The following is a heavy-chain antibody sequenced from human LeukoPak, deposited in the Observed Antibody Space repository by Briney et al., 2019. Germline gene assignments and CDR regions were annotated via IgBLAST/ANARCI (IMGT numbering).Heavy chain of an antibody. CDR1: GFTFGDCG. CDR3: ARAVSSNWYYFDY. CDR2: INWIGSST. J-gene: IGHJ4*02. V-gene: IGHV3-20*04. Sequence: GGSLRLSCAASGFTFGDCGMSWVRQAPGKGLEWVSGINWIGSSTGYADPVKGRFTIFRDNAKNSLYLQVNSLRVEDTALYYCARAVSSNWYYFDYWGQGTLVTVSS. D-gene: IGHD6-13*01.